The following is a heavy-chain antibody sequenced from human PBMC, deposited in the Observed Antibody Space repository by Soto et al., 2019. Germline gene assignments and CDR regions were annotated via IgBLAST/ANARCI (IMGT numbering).Heavy chain of an antibody. J-gene: IGHJ6*03. CDR2: INHSGST. V-gene: IGHV4-34*01. D-gene: IGHD4-4*01. CDR1: GGSFSGYY. Sequence: QVQLQQWGAGLLKPSETLSLTCAVYGGSFSGYYWSWIRQPPGKGLEWIGEINHSGSTNYNPSLKSRVTISVDTSKNQFSPKLSSVTAADTAVYYCSAISNRRYYYYYMDVWGKGTTVTVSS. CDR3: SAISNRRYYYYYMDV.